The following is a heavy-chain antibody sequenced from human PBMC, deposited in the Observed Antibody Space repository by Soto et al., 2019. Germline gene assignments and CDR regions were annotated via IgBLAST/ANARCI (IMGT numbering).Heavy chain of an antibody. CDR1: GGSISSYY. V-gene: IGHV4-59*01. J-gene: IGHJ4*02. Sequence: QVQLQESGPGLVKPSETLSLTCTVSGGSISSYYWSWIRQPPGKGLEWIGYIYYSGSTNYNPSLKSRVTISVDTSKNQFSLKLSSVTAADTAVYYCARSYGSGFFPPDYWGQGTLVTVSS. D-gene: IGHD3-10*01. CDR2: IYYSGST. CDR3: ARSYGSGFFPPDY.